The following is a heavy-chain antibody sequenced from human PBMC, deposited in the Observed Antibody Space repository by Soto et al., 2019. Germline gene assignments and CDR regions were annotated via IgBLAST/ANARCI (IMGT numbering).Heavy chain of an antibody. CDR3: AASISYYGMDV. CDR2: IYPGDSDT. J-gene: IGHJ6*02. CDR1: GYTFTNYW. V-gene: IGHV5-51*01. Sequence: PGESLKISCKGSGYTFTNYWIGWVRQMPGKGLEWMGIIYPGDSDTKYNPSFQGQVTISADKSITTTYLRWTSLKASDTAIYYCAASISYYGMDVWGQGTTGTVSS.